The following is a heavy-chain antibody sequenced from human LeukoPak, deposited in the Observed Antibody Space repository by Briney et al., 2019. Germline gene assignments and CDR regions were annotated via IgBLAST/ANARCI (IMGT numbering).Heavy chain of an antibody. CDR3: AAAPILRGEGGEHYKYGMDV. J-gene: IGHJ6*02. D-gene: IGHD2-2*02. V-gene: IGHV4-4*02. Sequence: PSETLSLTCAVSVGSISSGNWWSWVRPSPGKGLEWIGEVYHNGTPNYNPSLKSRVTISADTFKNHFSLIVTSLTAADTAVYYCAAAPILRGEGGEHYKYGMDVWGQGTTVIVSS. CDR1: VGSISSGNW. CDR2: VYHNGTP.